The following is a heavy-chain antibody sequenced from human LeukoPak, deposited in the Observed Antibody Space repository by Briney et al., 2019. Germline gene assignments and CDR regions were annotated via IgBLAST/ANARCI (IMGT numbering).Heavy chain of an antibody. CDR2: TYYRSKWSN. CDR1: GDSVSSNSAA. Sequence: SQTLSLTCAISGDSVSSNSAAWTWIRQSPSRGLEWLGRTYYRSKWSNDYAVSVKSRITINPDTSRNQFSLQLNSVTPEDTAVYYCARYYYDSRGYYYYYFDYWGQGTLVTVSS. V-gene: IGHV6-1*01. J-gene: IGHJ4*02. CDR3: ARYYYDSRGYYYYYFDY. D-gene: IGHD3-22*01.